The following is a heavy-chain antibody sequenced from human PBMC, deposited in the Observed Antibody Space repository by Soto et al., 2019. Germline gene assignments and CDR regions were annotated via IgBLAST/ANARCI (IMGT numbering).Heavy chain of an antibody. J-gene: IGHJ3*02. Sequence: PSETLSLTCAVSGGSISSSNWWSWVRQPPGKGLEWIGEIYHTGSTNYNPSLKSRVTISVDKSKNQFSLKLTSVTAADTAVYYCATQERAVRFLEWSIPKAAFDIWGQGTMVTVSS. V-gene: IGHV4-4*02. CDR2: IYHTGST. D-gene: IGHD3-3*01. CDR1: GGSISSSNW. CDR3: ATQERAVRFLEWSIPKAAFDI.